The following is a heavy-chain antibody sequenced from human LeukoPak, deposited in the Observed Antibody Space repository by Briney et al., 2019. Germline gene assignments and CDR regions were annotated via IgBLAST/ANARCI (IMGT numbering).Heavy chain of an antibody. V-gene: IGHV3-30*18. D-gene: IGHD2-2*01. CDR1: GFTFSSYG. J-gene: IGHJ4*02. CDR3: AKGYCSSTSCPIGY. CDR2: ISYDGSNK. Sequence: GGSLRLSCAASGFTFSSYGMHWVRQAPGKGLEWVAVISYDGSNKYYADSVKGRFTISRDNSKNTLYLQMNSLRAEDTAVYYCAKGYCSSTSCPIGYWGQGTLVTVSS.